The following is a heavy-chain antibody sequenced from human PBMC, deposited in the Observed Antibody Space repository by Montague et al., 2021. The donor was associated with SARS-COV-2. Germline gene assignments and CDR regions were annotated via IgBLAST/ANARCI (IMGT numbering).Heavy chain of an antibody. D-gene: IGHD2-2*01. Sequence: SETLSLTCTVSGGSISSSSYYWGWIRQPPRKGLEWIGRIYYSGSTYYNPSLKSRVTISVDTSKNQFSLKLSSVTAADTAVYYCARQGDQLLLEYWFDPWGQGTLVTVSS. CDR2: IYYSGST. J-gene: IGHJ5*02. CDR1: GGSISSSSYY. V-gene: IGHV4-39*01. CDR3: ARQGDQLLLEYWFDP.